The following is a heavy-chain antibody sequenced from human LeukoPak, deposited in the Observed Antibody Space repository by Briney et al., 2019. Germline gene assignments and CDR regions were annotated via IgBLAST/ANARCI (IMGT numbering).Heavy chain of an antibody. D-gene: IGHD2-2*01. CDR3: VVVPAAMFWFLY. V-gene: IGHV4-34*01. CDR1: GGSFSGYY. J-gene: IGHJ4*02. Sequence: SETLSLTCAVYGGSFSGYYWSWIRQPPGKGLEWIGEINHSGSTNYNPSLKGRVTISVDTSKNQFSLKLSSVTAADTAVYYCVVVPAAMFWFLYWGQGTLVTVSS. CDR2: INHSGST.